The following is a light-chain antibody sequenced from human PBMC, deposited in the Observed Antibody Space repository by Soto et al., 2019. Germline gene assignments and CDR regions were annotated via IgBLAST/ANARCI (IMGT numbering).Light chain of an antibody. CDR1: QSVDDRF. Sequence: PGERATLSCRASQSVDDRFLAWYRQKLGQAPRLLIHGASTRAPGIPDRFSGSGSGTDFTLIISRLGPEDFAVYYCQQYNTSPPTFGQGTKVEIK. V-gene: IGKV3-20*01. J-gene: IGKJ1*01. CDR3: QQYNTSPPT. CDR2: GAS.